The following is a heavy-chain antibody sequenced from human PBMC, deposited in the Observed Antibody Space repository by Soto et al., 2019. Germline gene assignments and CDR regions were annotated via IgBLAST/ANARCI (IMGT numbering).Heavy chain of an antibody. D-gene: IGHD2-2*01. Sequence: GESLKISCKGSGYIFPSNWIGWVRQMPGKGLEWVGVIYPADSDTRYSPSFQGQVTISVDKSVSTAYLHWSSLKASDTAMYYCARSASYCSRTSCHFNYWGQGTPVTVSS. CDR2: IYPADSDT. CDR3: ARSASYCSRTSCHFNY. CDR1: GYIFPSNW. J-gene: IGHJ4*02. V-gene: IGHV5-51*01.